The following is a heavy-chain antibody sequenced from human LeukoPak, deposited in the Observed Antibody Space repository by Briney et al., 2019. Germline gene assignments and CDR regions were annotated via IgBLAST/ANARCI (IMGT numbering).Heavy chain of an antibody. CDR2: MNPNSGNT. Sequence: ASVKVSCKASGYTFTSYDINWVRQATGQGLEWMGWMNPNSGNTGYAQKFQGRVTMTRNTSISTAYMELSSLRSEDTAVYYCARRSPGGQDFDYWGQGTLVTVSS. V-gene: IGHV1-8*01. CDR3: ARRSPGGQDFDY. J-gene: IGHJ4*02. CDR1: GYTFTSYD.